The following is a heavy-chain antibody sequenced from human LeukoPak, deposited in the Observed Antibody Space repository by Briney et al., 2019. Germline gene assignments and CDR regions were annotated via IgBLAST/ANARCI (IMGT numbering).Heavy chain of an antibody. CDR3: AASGCGGECYSDFNY. J-gene: IGHJ4*02. CDR1: GFIFSNFA. V-gene: IGHV3-23*01. CDR2: ISGSGGST. D-gene: IGHD2-21*01. Sequence: PGGSLRLSCVASGFIFSNFAMNWVRQAPGKGLEWVSTISGSGGSTYYADSVKGRFTISKDDSKDTVYLQMNSLRAEDTGIYYCAASGCGGECYSDFNYWGQGTRVTVSS.